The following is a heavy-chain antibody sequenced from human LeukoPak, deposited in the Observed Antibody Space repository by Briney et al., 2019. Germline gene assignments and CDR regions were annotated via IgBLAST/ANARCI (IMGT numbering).Heavy chain of an antibody. CDR1: GYTFTGYY. CDR2: INPNSGGT. CDR3: ARDTEVENDYYYYYMDV. J-gene: IGHJ6*03. V-gene: IGHV1-2*02. D-gene: IGHD4-23*01. Sequence: GASVKVSCKASGYTFTGYYMHWVRQAPGQGLEWMGWINPNSGGTNYAQKFQGRVTMTRDTSISTAYMELSRLRSDDTAVYYCARDTEVENDYYYYYMDVWGKGTTVTVSS.